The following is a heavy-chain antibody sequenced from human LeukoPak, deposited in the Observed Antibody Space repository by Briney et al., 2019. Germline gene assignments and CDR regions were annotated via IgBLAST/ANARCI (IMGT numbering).Heavy chain of an antibody. V-gene: IGHV3-30-3*01. CDR3: AREACGSTSCYTGPYYYYYYMAV. CDR1: GFTFSSYA. D-gene: IGHD2-2*02. CDR2: ISYDGSNK. J-gene: IGHJ6*03. Sequence: PGGSLRLSCAASGFTFSSYAMHWVRQAPGKGLEWVAVISYDGSNKYYADSVKGRFTISRDNSKNTLYLQMNSLRAEDTAVYYCAREACGSTSCYTGPYYYYYYMAVWGKGTTVTVSS.